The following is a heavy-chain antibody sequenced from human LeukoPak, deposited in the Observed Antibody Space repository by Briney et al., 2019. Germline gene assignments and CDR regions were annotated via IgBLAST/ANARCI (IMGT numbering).Heavy chain of an antibody. D-gene: IGHD1-26*01. CDR2: VYYSGST. Sequence: SETLSLTCTVSGASISTYYWNWIRQPPGRGLEWIGYVYYSGSTNYNPSLKSRVTISLDTSKNQFSLILNSMTAADTAVYYCARRGADNWYFDPWGRGTLVTVSS. CDR3: ARRGADNWYFDP. CDR1: GASISTYY. J-gene: IGHJ2*01. V-gene: IGHV4-59*08.